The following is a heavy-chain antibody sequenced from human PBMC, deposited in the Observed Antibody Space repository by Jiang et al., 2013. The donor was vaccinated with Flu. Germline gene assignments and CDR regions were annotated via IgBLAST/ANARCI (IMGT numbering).Heavy chain of an antibody. Sequence: SQTLSLTCAISGDSVSSNSAAWNWIRQSPSRGLEWLGRTYYRSKWYNDYAVSVKSRITINPDTSKNQFSLQLNSVTPEDTAVYYCAGGGAYCSGGSCYAYYYGMDVWGKGTTVTVSS. CDR3: AGGGAYCSGGSCYAYYYGMDV. J-gene: IGHJ6*04. D-gene: IGHD2-15*01. CDR2: TYYRSKWYN. V-gene: IGHV6-1*01. CDR1: GDSVSSNSAA.